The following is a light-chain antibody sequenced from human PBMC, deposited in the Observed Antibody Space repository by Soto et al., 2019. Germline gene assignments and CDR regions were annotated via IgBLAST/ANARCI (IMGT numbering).Light chain of an antibody. CDR2: DVS. V-gene: IGLV2-11*01. CDR3: CSYAGSYTVV. CDR1: SSDIGAYKY. J-gene: IGLJ2*01. Sequence: QSALTQPASVSGSPGQSVTISCTGTSSDIGAYKYVSWYQQHPGKAPKLMIYDVSKRPSGVPDRFSGSKSGNTASLTISGLQAEDEADYYCCSYAGSYTVVFGGGTKLTVL.